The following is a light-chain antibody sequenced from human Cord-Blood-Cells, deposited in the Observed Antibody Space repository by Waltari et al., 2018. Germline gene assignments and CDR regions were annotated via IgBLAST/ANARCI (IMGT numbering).Light chain of an antibody. J-gene: IGKJ1*01. CDR3: QPSYSTPRT. CDR2: AAS. CDR1: PSMSSY. Sequence: DIQMTQSPSSLSASVGDRVTITCRASPSMSSYLNWYQQKPGKAPKLLIYAASSLQSGVPSRFSGSGSGTDFSLTISSLQPEDFATYYCQPSYSTPRTFGQGTKVEIK. V-gene: IGKV1-39*01.